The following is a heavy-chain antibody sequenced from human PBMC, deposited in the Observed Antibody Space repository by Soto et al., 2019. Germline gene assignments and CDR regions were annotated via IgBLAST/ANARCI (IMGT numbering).Heavy chain of an antibody. CDR1: GGSISSRSYY. D-gene: IGHD2-2*01. Sequence: SETLSLTCTVSGGSISSRSYYWGWIRQPPGKGLEWIGSISYSGSTYYNPSLKNRLTISGDTSKNQFSLKLCSVTAADTDVYYCARQFVIIPGATSGGGELPIYYCDYWGQGTLVTVSS. J-gene: IGHJ4*02. CDR3: ARQFVIIPGATSGGGELPIYYCDY. CDR2: ISYSGST. V-gene: IGHV4-39*01.